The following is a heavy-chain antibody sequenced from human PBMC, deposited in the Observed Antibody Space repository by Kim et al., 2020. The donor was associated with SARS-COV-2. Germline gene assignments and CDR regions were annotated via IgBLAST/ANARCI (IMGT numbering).Heavy chain of an antibody. D-gene: IGHD2-2*01. J-gene: IGHJ2*01. Sequence: GGSLRLSCTASGFTFSEYSLNWVRQAPGKGPEWVSYISGTSGSGSGTIYYAESVEGRFTISRDDARKSLYLQMNSLGADDTALYYCAASTPFCKSPGCFYWYFDLWGRGTLVTVSS. CDR2: ISGTSGSGSGTI. V-gene: IGHV3-48*04. CDR3: AASTPFCKSPGCFYWYFDL. CDR1: GFTFSEYS.